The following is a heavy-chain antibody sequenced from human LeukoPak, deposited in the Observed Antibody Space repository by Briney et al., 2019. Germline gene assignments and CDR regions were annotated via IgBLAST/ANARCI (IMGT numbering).Heavy chain of an antibody. D-gene: IGHD5-24*01. CDR3: ARDRRDGYNYDYYYGMDV. Sequence: PSETLSLTCTVSGGSISSYYWSWIRQPPGKGLEWIGYIYYSGSTNYNPSLKSRVTISVDTSKNQFSLKLSSVTAADTAVYYCARDRRDGYNYDYYYGMDVWGQGTLVTVSS. CDR1: GGSISSYY. J-gene: IGHJ6*02. V-gene: IGHV4-59*01. CDR2: IYYSGST.